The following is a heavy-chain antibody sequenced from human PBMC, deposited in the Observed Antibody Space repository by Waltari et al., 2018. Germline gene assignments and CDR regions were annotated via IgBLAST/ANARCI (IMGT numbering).Heavy chain of an antibody. CDR1: GFIFSSYA. CDR3: ARDQFGLAAVRALLS. CDR2: ISYNGGTT. Sequence: EVQLLESGGDLVQPGGSLRLSCTVSGFIFSSYAMTWVRQAPGKVLEGGSGISYNGGTTYYADSVKARFTISRDNSRNTLFLQMNSLRAEDTAVYYCARDQFGLAAVRALLSWGRGTLFTVSS. D-gene: IGHD6-13*01. J-gene: IGHJ4*02. V-gene: IGHV3-23*01.